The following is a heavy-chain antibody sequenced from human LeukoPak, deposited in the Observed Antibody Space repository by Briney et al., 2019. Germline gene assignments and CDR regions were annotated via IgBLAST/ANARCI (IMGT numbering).Heavy chain of an antibody. CDR3: ATGGGWVPSFGVVTHIDV. D-gene: IGHD3-3*01. CDR1: GFTFSGYW. J-gene: IGHJ6*03. Sequence: GGSLRLSCAASGFTFSGYWMHWVRQGPEKGLELVSRIDNDGHGILYADSVKGRFTTSREHAKNTLYLQMNSLRFEDTAVYYCATGGGWVPSFGVVTHIDVWGKGTTVTVSS. V-gene: IGHV3-74*03. CDR2: IDNDGHGI.